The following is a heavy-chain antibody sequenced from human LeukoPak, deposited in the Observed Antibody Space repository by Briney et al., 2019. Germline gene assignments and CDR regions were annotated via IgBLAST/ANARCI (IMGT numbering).Heavy chain of an antibody. V-gene: IGHV3-48*03. CDR2: IKHDGSLK. Sequence: LSGGSLRLSCVGSGLPFSGFELNWVRQAPGKGLEWVSYIKHDGSLKTYADSVKGRFTIFRDDTRNSLSLQMNSLRTEDTAIYYCARRFRDWGQGILVTVS. D-gene: IGHD5-24*01. CDR3: ARRFRD. CDR1: GLPFSGFE. J-gene: IGHJ4*02.